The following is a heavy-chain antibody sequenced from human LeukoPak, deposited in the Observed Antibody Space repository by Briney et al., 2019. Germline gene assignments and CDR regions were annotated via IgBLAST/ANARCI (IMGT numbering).Heavy chain of an antibody. CDR3: AKEFGSGYFDY. V-gene: IGHV3-23*01. J-gene: IGHJ4*02. D-gene: IGHD2-15*01. CDR1: RFTFSSYA. Sequence: PGGSLRLPCAASRFTFSSYAMSWVRQAPGKGLEWVSAISGSGATTDFADSVKGRFTISRDNSKNTLYLQMNSLRAEDTAVYFCAKEFGSGYFDYWGQGTLVTVSS. CDR2: ISGSGATT.